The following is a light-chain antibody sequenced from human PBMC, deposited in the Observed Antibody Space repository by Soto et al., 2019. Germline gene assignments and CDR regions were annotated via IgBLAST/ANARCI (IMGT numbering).Light chain of an antibody. CDR3: SSYTGSSTLYV. V-gene: IGLV2-14*01. CDR1: SSDIGGYNY. CDR2: EVS. J-gene: IGLJ1*01. Sequence: QSVLTQPASVSGSPGQSITISCTGTSSDIGGYNYFSWYQQHPGKVPKLMIFEVSNRPSGVSYRFSGSKSGNTASLTISGLQAEDEADYYCSSYTGSSTLYVFGTGTKLTVL.